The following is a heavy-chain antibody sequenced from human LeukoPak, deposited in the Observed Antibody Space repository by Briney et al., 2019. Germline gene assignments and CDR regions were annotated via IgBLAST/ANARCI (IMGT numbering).Heavy chain of an antibody. V-gene: IGHV4-31*03. CDR1: GGSISSGGYY. J-gene: IGHJ3*02. CDR3: ARDGYSGSREIDAFDI. D-gene: IGHD1-26*01. Sequence: SQTLSLTCTVSGGSISSGGYYWSWIRQHPGKGLEWIGYIYYSGSTYYNPSLKSRVTISVDTSKNQFSLKLSSVTAADTAVCYCARDGYSGSREIDAFDIWGQGTMVTVSS. CDR2: IYYSGST.